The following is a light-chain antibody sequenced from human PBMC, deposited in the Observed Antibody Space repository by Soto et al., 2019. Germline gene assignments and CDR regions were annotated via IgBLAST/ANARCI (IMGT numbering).Light chain of an antibody. CDR1: SDINVRSYN. Sequence: QLVVTQPPSSSASPGESARLTCTLPSDINVRSYNIYWYQQKPGSPPRYLLYYYSDSDKGQGSGVPSRFSGSKDASANTGILLISGLQSEDEADYYCMIWPSKVFGGGTKLTVL. CDR3: MIWPSKV. CDR2: YYSDSDK. V-gene: IGLV5-37*01. J-gene: IGLJ2*01.